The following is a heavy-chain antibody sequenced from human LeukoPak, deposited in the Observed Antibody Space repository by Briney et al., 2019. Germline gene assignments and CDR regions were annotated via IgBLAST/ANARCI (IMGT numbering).Heavy chain of an antibody. D-gene: IGHD3-9*01. CDR1: GFTFSSYG. CDR2: IRYDGSNK. J-gene: IGHJ3*02. V-gene: IGHV3-30*02. Sequence: PGGSLRLSCAASGFTFSSYGMHWVRQAPGKGLEWVAFIRYDGSNKYYADSVKGRFTISRDNSKNTLYLQMNSLRAEDTAVYYCAKDHLLLRYFDWSLGAFDIWGQGTMVTVSS. CDR3: AKDHLLLRYFDWSLGAFDI.